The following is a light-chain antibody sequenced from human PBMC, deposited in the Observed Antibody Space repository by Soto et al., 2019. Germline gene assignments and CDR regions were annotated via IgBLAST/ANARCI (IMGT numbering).Light chain of an antibody. CDR3: QQSYISPT. Sequence: DLQMTQSPSSLSASVGDRVTITCRASQSISNYVNWFQQKPGKAPKLLINAASNLQSGVPSRFSASGTEKDFTLTITSLQPEDFATYFCQQSYISPTFGQGTRVEIK. CDR2: AAS. J-gene: IGKJ1*01. CDR1: QSISNY. V-gene: IGKV1-39*01.